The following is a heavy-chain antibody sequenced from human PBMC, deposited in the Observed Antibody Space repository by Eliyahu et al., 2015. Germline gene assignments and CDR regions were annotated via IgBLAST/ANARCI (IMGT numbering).Heavy chain of an antibody. CDR3: ARTRFDSSVVAFDI. D-gene: IGHD3-22*01. Sequence: EVQLVESGGGLVQPGGSLXLSXAXSASTFXSYWMSWVRQAPGKGLEWVANIKQDGSEKYYVDSVKGRFTISRDNAKNSLYLQMNSLRAEDTAVYYCARTRFDSSVVAFDIWGQGTMVTVSS. V-gene: IGHV3-7*01. J-gene: IGHJ3*02. CDR1: ASTFXSYW. CDR2: IKQDGSEK.